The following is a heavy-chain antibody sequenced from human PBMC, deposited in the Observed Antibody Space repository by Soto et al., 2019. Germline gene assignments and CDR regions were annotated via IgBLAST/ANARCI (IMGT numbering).Heavy chain of an antibody. V-gene: IGHV3-33*01. CDR1: GFTFSSYG. CDR3: ARDRGVATANYYMDV. J-gene: IGHJ6*03. Sequence: PGGSLRLSCAASGFTFSSYGMHWVRQAPGKGLEWVAVIWYDGSNKYYADSVKGRFTIPRDNSKNTLYLQMNSLRAEDTAVYYCARDRGVATANYYMDVWGKGTTVTVSS. D-gene: IGHD5-12*01. CDR2: IWYDGSNK.